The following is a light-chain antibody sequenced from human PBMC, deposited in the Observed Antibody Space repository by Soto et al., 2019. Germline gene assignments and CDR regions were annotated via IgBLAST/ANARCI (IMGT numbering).Light chain of an antibody. CDR1: QSISNH. CDR3: QQSYSSPPT. Sequence: DIQMTQSPSSLSASVEDRVIITCRASQSISNHLNWYQQKPGKAPKLLMFAASSLQSGVPSRFSGSRSGPDLTLTISSLQPEDFATYYCQQSYSSPPTFGQGTKVEIK. CDR2: AAS. V-gene: IGKV1-39*01. J-gene: IGKJ1*01.